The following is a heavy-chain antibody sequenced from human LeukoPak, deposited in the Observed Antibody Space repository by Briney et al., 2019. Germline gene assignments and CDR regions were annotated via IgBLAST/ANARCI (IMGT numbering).Heavy chain of an antibody. CDR1: GGSISSGGYY. D-gene: IGHD3-10*01. Sequence: SETLSLTCTVSGGSISSGGYYWSWIRQHPGKGLEWIGYIYYSGSTYYNPSLKSRVTISVDTSKNQFSLKLSSVTAADTAVYYCARLYGSGSYYNDFDYWGQGTLVTVSS. CDR2: IYYSGST. V-gene: IGHV4-31*03. J-gene: IGHJ4*02. CDR3: ARLYGSGSYYNDFDY.